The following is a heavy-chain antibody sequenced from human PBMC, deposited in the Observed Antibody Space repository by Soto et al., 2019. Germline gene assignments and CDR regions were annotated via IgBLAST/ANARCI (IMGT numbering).Heavy chain of an antibody. V-gene: IGHV3-48*03. CDR1: GFTFSSYE. J-gene: IGHJ6*02. D-gene: IGHD5-12*01. CDR2: ISSSGSTI. Sequence: QTGGSLRLSCAASGFTFSSYEMNWVRQAPGKGLEWVSYISSSGSTIYYADSVKGRFTISRDNAKNSLYLQMNSLRAEDTAVYYCARSDSGYDSRYYYYGMDVWGQGTTVTVSS. CDR3: ARSDSGYDSRYYYYGMDV.